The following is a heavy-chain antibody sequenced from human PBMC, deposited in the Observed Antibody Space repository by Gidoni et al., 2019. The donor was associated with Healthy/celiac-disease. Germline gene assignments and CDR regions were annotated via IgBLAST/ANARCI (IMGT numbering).Heavy chain of an antibody. CDR3: ARVTRVGAVTPFGSRGAFDI. V-gene: IGHV4-39*07. CDR2: IYYSGST. CDR1: GGSISSSSYY. D-gene: IGHD3-16*01. J-gene: IGHJ3*02. Sequence: QLQLQESGPGLVKPSETLSLTCTVSGGSISSSSYYWGWIRQPPGKGLEWIGSIYYSGSTYYNPSLKSRVTISVDTSKNQFSLKLSSVTAADTAVYYCARVTRVGAVTPFGSRGAFDIWGQGTMVTVSS.